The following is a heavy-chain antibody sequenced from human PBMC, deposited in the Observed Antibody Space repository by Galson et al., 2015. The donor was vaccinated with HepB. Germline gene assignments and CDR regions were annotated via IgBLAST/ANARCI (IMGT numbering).Heavy chain of an antibody. CDR3: ARSYNYFFYGMDV. J-gene: IGHJ6*02. D-gene: IGHD1-26*01. CDR1: GDSISRYY. V-gene: IGHV4-59*01. Sequence: SLTCTVSGDSISRYYWSWIRQPPGKGLEWIGYIYDNGNTNYNPSLKSRVTISLDMSKNQFSLKLSSVTAADTAVYYCARSYNYFFYGMDVWGQGTTVTVSS. CDR2: IYDNGNT.